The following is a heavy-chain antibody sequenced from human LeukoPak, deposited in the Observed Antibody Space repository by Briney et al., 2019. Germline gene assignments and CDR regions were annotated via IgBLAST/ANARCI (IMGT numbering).Heavy chain of an antibody. D-gene: IGHD6-13*01. J-gene: IGHJ4*02. Sequence: SETLSLTCAVYGGSFSGYYWSWIRQPPGKGLEWIGEINHSGSTNYNPSLKSRVTISVDTSKNQSSLKLSSVTAADTAVYYCARGPFWYSDYWGQGTLVTVSS. CDR2: INHSGST. CDR3: ARGPFWYSDY. CDR1: GGSFSGYY. V-gene: IGHV4-34*01.